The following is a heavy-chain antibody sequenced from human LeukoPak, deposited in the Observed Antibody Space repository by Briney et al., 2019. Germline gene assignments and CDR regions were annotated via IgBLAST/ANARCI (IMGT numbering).Heavy chain of an antibody. D-gene: IGHD3-10*01. CDR2: IKSKSDGGTT. CDR1: GVTISDAW. J-gene: IGHJ4*02. Sequence: GGSLRLSCVASGVTISDAWMSWVRQAPGKGLEWVGRIKSKSDGGTTDYAAPVTDRFIISRDDTKNTLFLQMNSLEADDTAVYYCTTGGHYFGSWGQGTLVIVSS. CDR3: TTGGHYFGS. V-gene: IGHV3-15*01.